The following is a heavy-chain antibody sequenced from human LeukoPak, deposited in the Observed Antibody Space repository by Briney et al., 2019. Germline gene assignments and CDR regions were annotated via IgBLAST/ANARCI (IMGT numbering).Heavy chain of an antibody. J-gene: IGHJ4*02. CDR3: ARDLGIAARPDY. CDR1: GDSISTDDYY. V-gene: IGHV4-61*02. D-gene: IGHD6-6*01. Sequence: SETLSLTCTVSGDSISTDDYYWSWLRQPGGKGLEWIGRFSASGNGNYNPSLKSRLTMSVDTSKNQFSLKLSSVTAADTAVYYCARDLGIAARPDYWGQGTLVTVSS. CDR2: FSASGNG.